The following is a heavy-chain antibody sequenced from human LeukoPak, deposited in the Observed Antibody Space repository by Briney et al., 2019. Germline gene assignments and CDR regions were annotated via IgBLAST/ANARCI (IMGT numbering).Heavy chain of an antibody. J-gene: IGHJ4*02. CDR1: GFTFSNYN. CDR2: ISSSSSII. V-gene: IGHV3-48*02. D-gene: IGHD3-22*01. Sequence: GGSLRLSCAASGFTFSNYNMNWVRQAPGKGLEWVSYISSSSSIIYYADSVKGRFTISRGNAKKSLYLQMNSLRDEDTAVYYCARDDSSGYLFDSWGQGTLVTVSS. CDR3: ARDDSSGYLFDS.